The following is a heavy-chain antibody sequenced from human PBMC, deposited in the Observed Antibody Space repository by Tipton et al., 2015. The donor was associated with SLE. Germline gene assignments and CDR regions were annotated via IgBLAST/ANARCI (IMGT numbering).Heavy chain of an antibody. CDR1: GFTFSSYA. D-gene: IGHD6-6*01. J-gene: IGHJ3*02. V-gene: IGHV3-23*01. Sequence: SLRLSCAASGFTFSSYAMSWVRQAPGKGLEWVSGISDTGGSTYYADSVKGRFTISRDNSKNTLYLQMNSLRAEDTAAYYCAKGGSNSHAAAFDIWGQETMLSVP. CDR2: ISDTGGST. CDR3: AKGGSNSHAAAFDI.